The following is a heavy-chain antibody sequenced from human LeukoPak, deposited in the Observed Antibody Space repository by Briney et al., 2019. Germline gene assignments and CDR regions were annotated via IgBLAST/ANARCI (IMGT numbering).Heavy chain of an antibody. D-gene: IGHD5-18*01. CDR1: GFTVSSNY. CDR3: ARDNVDTAITGKGYYYGMDV. J-gene: IGHJ6*02. CDR2: IYSGGST. V-gene: IGHV3-66*01. Sequence: HAGGSLRLSCAASGFTVSSNYMSWVRQAPGKGLEWVSVIYSGGSTYYADSVKGRFTISRDNSKNTLYLQMNSLRAEDTAVYYCARDNVDTAITGKGYYYGMDVWGQGTTVTVSS.